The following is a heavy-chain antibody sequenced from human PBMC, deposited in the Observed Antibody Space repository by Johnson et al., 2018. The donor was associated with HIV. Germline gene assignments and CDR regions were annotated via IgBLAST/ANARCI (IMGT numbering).Heavy chain of an antibody. Sequence: QVQLVESGGGVVQPGRSLRLSCAVSGFTFSSYGMHWVRQAPGKGLEWVSVIYSCGSTYYADSVKGRFTISRDNAENSLFLQMSSLQTEDTAVYYCARRAYCGGCSYIGFDLWGQGTKVTVSS. CDR2: IYSCGST. CDR1: GFTFSSYG. D-gene: IGHD2-21*01. CDR3: ARRAYCGGCSYIGFDL. J-gene: IGHJ3*01. V-gene: IGHV3-NL1*01.